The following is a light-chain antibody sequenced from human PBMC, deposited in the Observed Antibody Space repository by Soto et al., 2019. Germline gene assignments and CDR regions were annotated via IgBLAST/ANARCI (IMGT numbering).Light chain of an antibody. J-gene: IGKJ2*01. CDR2: DAS. Sequence: EFVVTQSPGTLSLSLGERATLSCRTSQSVRSRYLAWYQQKPGQAPTFLIYDASSRPGGIPDRFIGSGSGTDFTLTISRLEPEDFAVYYCQQYGDSPYTFGQGTKLEIK. CDR3: QQYGDSPYT. CDR1: QSVRSRY. V-gene: IGKV3-20*01.